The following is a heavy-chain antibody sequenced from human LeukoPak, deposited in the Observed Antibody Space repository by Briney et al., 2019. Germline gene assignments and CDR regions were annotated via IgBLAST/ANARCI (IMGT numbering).Heavy chain of an antibody. CDR3: AREKGGSGSYPLDY. CDR2: IKQDGSEK. V-gene: IGHV3-7*01. CDR1: GFTFSSYW. J-gene: IGHJ4*02. D-gene: IGHD3-10*01. Sequence: GGSLRLSCAASGFTFSSYWMSWVRQAPGKGLEWVANIKQDGSEKYYVDSVKGRFTISRDNAKNSLYLQMNSLRAEDTAVYYCAREKGGSGSYPLDYWGQGTLVTVSS.